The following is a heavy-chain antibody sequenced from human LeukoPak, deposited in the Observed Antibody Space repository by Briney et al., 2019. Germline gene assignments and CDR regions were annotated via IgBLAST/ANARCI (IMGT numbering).Heavy chain of an antibody. J-gene: IGHJ4*02. Sequence: SETLSLTCAVYGVSFSGYYWSWIRQPPGKGLEWIGEINHSGSTNYNPSPKSRVTISVDTSKNQFSLKLSSVTAADTAVYYCARVRLIAAAGPKHKIKEFDYWGQGTLVTVSS. V-gene: IGHV4-34*01. CDR3: ARVRLIAAAGPKHKIKEFDY. CDR2: INHSGST. D-gene: IGHD6-13*01. CDR1: GVSFSGYY.